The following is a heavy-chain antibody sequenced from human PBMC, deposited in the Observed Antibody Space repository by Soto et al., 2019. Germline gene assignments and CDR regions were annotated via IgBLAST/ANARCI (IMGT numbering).Heavy chain of an antibody. Sequence: QVLLVQSGPEVKMPGASVKVSCKTSGYTFTAYGLAWLRQAPGQRPEWMGWVSTNNADTNYAPRLQGRVTMTTDKSTTTTYMELRSLRYDDTAVYYCARELNTDPSAYYSCAYWGQGTLVTVSS. CDR2: VSTNNADT. D-gene: IGHD3-22*01. J-gene: IGHJ4*02. V-gene: IGHV1-18*01. CDR1: GYTFTAYG. CDR3: ARELNTDPSAYYSCAY.